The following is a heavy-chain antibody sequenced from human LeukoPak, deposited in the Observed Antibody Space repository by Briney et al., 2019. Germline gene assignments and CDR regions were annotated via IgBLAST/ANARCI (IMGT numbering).Heavy chain of an antibody. CDR1: GFTFSSYA. Sequence: GGSLRLSCAASGFTFSSYAMSWVRQASAKGLEWVSAISGSGGSTYYADSAKGRFTISRDNSKNTLYLQMNSLRAEDTAVYYCARWLLLSRYFDYWGQGTLVTVSS. J-gene: IGHJ4*02. CDR3: ARWLLLSRYFDY. D-gene: IGHD3-22*01. CDR2: ISGSGGST. V-gene: IGHV3-23*01.